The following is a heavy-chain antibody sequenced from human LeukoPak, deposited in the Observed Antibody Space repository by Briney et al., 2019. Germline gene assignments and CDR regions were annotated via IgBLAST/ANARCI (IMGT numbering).Heavy chain of an antibody. CDR1: GFTYNSYE. Sequence: PGGSLRLSCAASGFTYNSYEMNSVRQAPGKGLEGDSYISSSGSNIYYADSVKGRFTISRDNPKNSLYLQMNSLRAEDTAVYYCAGDPRYSYGYYFDYWGQGTLVTVPS. J-gene: IGHJ4*02. CDR3: AGDPRYSYGYYFDY. D-gene: IGHD5-18*01. CDR2: ISSSGSNI. V-gene: IGHV3-48*03.